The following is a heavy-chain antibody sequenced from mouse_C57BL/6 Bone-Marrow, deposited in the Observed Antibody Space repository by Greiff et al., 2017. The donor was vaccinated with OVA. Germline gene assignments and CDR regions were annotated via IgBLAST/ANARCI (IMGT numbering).Heavy chain of an antibody. CDR2: ILPNSGRT. Sequence: QVQLQQPGAELVKPGASVKLSCKASGYTFTSYWMHWVKQRPGQGLECIGMILPNSGRTTYNEKFKSKATLTVDKSSSTAYMQLISLTSEDSEAYYCAKGLRYVSGYWGQGTTLTVSA. J-gene: IGHJ2*01. V-gene: IGHV1-64*01. CDR1: GYTFTSYW. D-gene: IGHD1-1*01. CDR3: AKGLRYVSGY.